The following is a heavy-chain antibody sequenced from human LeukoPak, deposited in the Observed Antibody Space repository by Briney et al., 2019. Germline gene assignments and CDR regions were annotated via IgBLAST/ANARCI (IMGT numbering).Heavy chain of an antibody. CDR2: ISWNSGSI. D-gene: IGHD6-6*01. J-gene: IGHJ4*02. V-gene: IGHV3-9*01. CDR1: GFTFDDYA. Sequence: GGSLRLSCAASGFTFDDYAMHWVRQAPGKGLEWVSGISWNSGSIGYADSVKGRFTISRDNAKNPLYLQMDSLRAEDTALYYCAKAPGRIAARPFDYWGQGTLVTVSS. CDR3: AKAPGRIAARPFDY.